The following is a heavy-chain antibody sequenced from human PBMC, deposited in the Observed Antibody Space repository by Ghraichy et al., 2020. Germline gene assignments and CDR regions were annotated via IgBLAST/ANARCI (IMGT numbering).Heavy chain of an antibody. CDR2: ISGRASGDRT. Sequence: GGSLRLSCTASAFTLSNYAMSWVRQAPGKGLEWVSTISGRASGDRTYYADSVKGRFTISRDTSKNILYLQMDSLRAGDTAVYYCARRPVPSWTGSNYFDYWGQGNLVIVSS. V-gene: IGHV3-23*01. J-gene: IGHJ4*02. D-gene: IGHD3/OR15-3a*01. CDR1: AFTLSNYA. CDR3: ARRPVPSWTGSNYFDY.